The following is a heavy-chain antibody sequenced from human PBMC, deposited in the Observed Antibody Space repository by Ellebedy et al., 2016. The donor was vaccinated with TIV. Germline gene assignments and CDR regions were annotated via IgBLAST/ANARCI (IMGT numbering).Heavy chain of an antibody. CDR2: IFTSGSF. CDR3: ASVHCSITTCDYYYMDV. J-gene: IGHJ6*03. CDR1: GGSVSRYF. Sequence: SGTLSLTXTVSGGSVSRYFWSWIRQPAGKGLEWIGLIFTSGSFNYNPSLMSRVTMSVVTSKNQISLRLNSVTTADTAVYYCASVHCSITTCDYYYMDVWGKGTTVTVSS. V-gene: IGHV4-4*07. D-gene: IGHD2/OR15-2a*01.